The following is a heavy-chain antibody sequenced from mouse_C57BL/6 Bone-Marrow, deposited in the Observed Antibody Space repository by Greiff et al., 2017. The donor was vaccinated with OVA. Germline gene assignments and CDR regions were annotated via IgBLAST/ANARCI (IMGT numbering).Heavy chain of an antibody. J-gene: IGHJ4*01. V-gene: IGHV1-36*01. D-gene: IGHD1-2*01. CDR3: ERGGITTAYAMDY. Sequence: EVQLQQSGPVLVKPGPSVKISCTASGFTFTDYYMPWVKQSPGKSLEWIGLVYPYNGGTSSNPNFKGQSTLTVDTSSSTAYMELNSLTSEDSAVYYCERGGITTAYAMDYWGQGTSVTVSA. CDR1: GFTFTDYY. CDR2: VYPYNGGT.